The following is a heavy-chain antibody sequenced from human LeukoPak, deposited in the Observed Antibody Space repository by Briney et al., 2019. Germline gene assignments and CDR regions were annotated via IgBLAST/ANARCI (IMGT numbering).Heavy chain of an antibody. CDR1: GGTFSSYA. Sequence: GASVKVSCKPSGGTFSSYAISWVRQAPGQGLEWMGAIIPIFGSANYEQRFQGRVTITADESTSTAYMELSSLRSEDTAVYYCASATFLDKYHFDYWGQGTLVTVSS. V-gene: IGHV1-69*01. CDR3: ASATFLDKYHFDY. J-gene: IGHJ4*02. CDR2: IIPIFGSA. D-gene: IGHD2-2*01.